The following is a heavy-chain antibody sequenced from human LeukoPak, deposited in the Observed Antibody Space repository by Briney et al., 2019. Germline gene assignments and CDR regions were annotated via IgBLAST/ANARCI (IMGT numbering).Heavy chain of an antibody. CDR3: ARQFRVKKYCSGGSCLYYFDY. D-gene: IGHD2-15*01. CDR2: IYYSGST. J-gene: IGHJ4*02. V-gene: IGHV4-59*08. Sequence: SETLSLTCTVSGGSISSYYWSWIRQPPGKGLEWIGYIYYSGSTYYNPSLKSRVTISVDTSKNQFSLKLSSVTAADTAVYYCARQFRVKKYCSGGSCLYYFDYWGQGTLVTVSS. CDR1: GGSISSYY.